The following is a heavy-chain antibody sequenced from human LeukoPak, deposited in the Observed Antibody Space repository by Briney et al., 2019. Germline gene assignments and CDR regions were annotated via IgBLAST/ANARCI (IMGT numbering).Heavy chain of an antibody. Sequence: SGGSLRLSCAASGFTLSSYAMSWVRQAPGKGLEWVSAICGSGGNTYYADSVKGRFTISRDNSKNTLYLQMNSLRAEDTAVYYCANLVVTAPSGYWGQGPLVTVSS. V-gene: IGHV3-23*01. D-gene: IGHD2-21*02. CDR1: GFTLSSYA. CDR2: ICGSGGNT. CDR3: ANLVVTAPSGY. J-gene: IGHJ4*02.